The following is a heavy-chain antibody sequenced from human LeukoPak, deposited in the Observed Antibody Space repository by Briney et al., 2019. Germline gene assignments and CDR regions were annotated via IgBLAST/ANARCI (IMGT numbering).Heavy chain of an antibody. CDR2: IYYSGST. J-gene: IGHJ4*02. V-gene: IGHV4-59*01. CDR1: GGSISSYY. D-gene: IGHD3-22*01. CDR3: AREAYYYDSGYFDY. Sequence: SETLSLTXTVSGGSISSYYWSWIRQPPGKGLEWIGYIYYSGSTNYNPSLKRRVTISVDTSKNQFSLKLSSVTAADTAVYYCAREAYYYDSGYFDYWGQGTLVTVSS.